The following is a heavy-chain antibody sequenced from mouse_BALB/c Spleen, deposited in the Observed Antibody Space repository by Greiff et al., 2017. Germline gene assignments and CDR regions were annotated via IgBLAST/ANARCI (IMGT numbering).Heavy chain of an antibody. D-gene: IGHD2-14*01. V-gene: IGHV5-15*02. CDR3: ARDEGYDGAY. J-gene: IGHJ3*01. Sequence: EVQLVESGGGLVQPGGSRKLSCAASGFTFSDYGMAWVRQAPGKGPEWVAFISNLAYSIYYADTVTGRFTISRENAKNTLYLEMSSLRSEDTAMYYCARDEGYDGAYWGQGTLVTVSA. CDR2: ISNLAYSI. CDR1: GFTFSDYG.